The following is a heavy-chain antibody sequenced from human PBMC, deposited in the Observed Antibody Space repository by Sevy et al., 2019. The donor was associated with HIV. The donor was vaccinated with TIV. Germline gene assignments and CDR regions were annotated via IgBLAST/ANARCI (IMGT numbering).Heavy chain of an antibody. Sequence: GGSLRLSCAASGFSISPYAFHWVRQAPGKGLEWVALMSYDGSTRNYADSAKGRFAISKDNSKNTLYLQMNSLRIEDTAIDYCARDAGYSTGWYAGYWGQGTLVTVSS. V-gene: IGHV3-30*09. J-gene: IGHJ4*02. D-gene: IGHD6-19*01. CDR3: ARDAGYSTGWYAGY. CDR2: MSYDGSTR. CDR1: GFSISPYA.